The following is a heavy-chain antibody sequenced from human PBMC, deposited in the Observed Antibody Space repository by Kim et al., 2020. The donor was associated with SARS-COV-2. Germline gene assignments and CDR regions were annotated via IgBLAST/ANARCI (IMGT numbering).Heavy chain of an antibody. Sequence: DSVKGRFTISRDNAKNSLYLQMNSLRDEDTAVYYCARPLDSSGYYVLFDYWGQGTLVTVSS. CDR3: ARPLDSSGYYVLFDY. V-gene: IGHV3-48*02. D-gene: IGHD3-22*01. J-gene: IGHJ4*02.